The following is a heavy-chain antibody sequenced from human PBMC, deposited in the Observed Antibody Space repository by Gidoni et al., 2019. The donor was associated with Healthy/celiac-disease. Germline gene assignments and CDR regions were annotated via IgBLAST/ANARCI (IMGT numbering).Heavy chain of an antibody. J-gene: IGHJ4*02. D-gene: IGHD5-12*01. V-gene: IGHV4-39*01. CDR3: AIHVPTYPFGGGYNLDY. Sequence: QLQLQESGPGLVKPSETLSLTCTVPGGSISSSSYYWGWIRQPPGKGLEWIGSIYYRWSTYYNPSLKSRVTISVDTSKNQFSLKLSSVTAADTAVYYCAIHVPTYPFGGGYNLDYWGQGTLVTVSS. CDR1: GGSISSSSYY. CDR2: IYYRWST.